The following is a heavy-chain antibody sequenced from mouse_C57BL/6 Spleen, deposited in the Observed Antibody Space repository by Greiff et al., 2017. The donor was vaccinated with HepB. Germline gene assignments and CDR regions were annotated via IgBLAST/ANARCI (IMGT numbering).Heavy chain of an antibody. V-gene: IGHV1-69*01. D-gene: IGHD2-4*01. J-gene: IGHJ3*01. CDR1: GYTFTSYW. CDR2: IDPSDSYT. CDR3: ARFYYDYDVSFAY. Sequence: QVHVKQPGAELVMPGASVKLSCKASGYTFTSYWMHWVKQRPGQGLEWIGEIDPSDSYTNYNQKFKGKATLTVDKSSSTAYMQLSSLTSEDSAVYYCARFYYDYDVSFAYWGQGTLVTVSA.